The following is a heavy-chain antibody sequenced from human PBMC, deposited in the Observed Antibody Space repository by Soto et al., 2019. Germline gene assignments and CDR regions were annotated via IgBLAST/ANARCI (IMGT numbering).Heavy chain of an antibody. Sequence: PSETLSLTCAVSGGSFSDFSWSWIRQLPGKGLDWIGEINHSGSTNYNPSLKSRVTISADTSKNQFSLKVTSVTATDTALYYCARTRKRYYSDSSPMRPHFDYWGQGTLVNVSS. D-gene: IGHD3-22*01. V-gene: IGHV4-34*01. CDR3: ARTRKRYYSDSSPMRPHFDY. J-gene: IGHJ4*02. CDR1: GGSFSDFS. CDR2: INHSGST.